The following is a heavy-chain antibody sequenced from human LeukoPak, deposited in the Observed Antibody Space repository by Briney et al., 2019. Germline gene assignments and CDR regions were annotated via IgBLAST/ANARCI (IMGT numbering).Heavy chain of an antibody. CDR2: INHSGST. Sequence: PSETLSLTCAVYGGSFSGYYWSWIRQPPGKGLEWIGEINHSGSTNYNPSLKSRVTISVDTSKNQFSLKLSSVTAADTAVYYCARPRVRGRYYYGMDVWGQGTTVTVSS. D-gene: IGHD3-16*01. V-gene: IGHV4-34*01. CDR1: GGSFSGYY. CDR3: ARPRVRGRYYYGMDV. J-gene: IGHJ6*02.